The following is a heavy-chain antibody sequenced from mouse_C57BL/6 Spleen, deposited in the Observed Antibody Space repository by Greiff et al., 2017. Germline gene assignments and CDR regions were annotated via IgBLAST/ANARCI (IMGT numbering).Heavy chain of an antibody. CDR2: ISSGSSTI. J-gene: IGHJ4*01. CDR1: GFTFSDYG. Sequence: VQLKESGGGLVKPGGSLKLSCAASGFTFSDYGMHWVRQAPEKGLEWVAYISSGSSTIYYADTVKGRFTISRDNAKNTLFLQMTSLRSEDTAMYYCARDCLYAMDYWGQGTSDTVSS. V-gene: IGHV5-17*01. CDR3: ARDCLYAMDY.